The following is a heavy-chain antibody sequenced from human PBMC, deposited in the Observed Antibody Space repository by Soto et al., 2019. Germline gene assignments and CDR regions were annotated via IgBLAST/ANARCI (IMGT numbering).Heavy chain of an antibody. CDR2: ISSSSSYI. CDR3: ARGLHCSGGSCVFDY. CDR1: GFTFSSYS. D-gene: IGHD2-15*01. J-gene: IGHJ4*02. V-gene: IGHV3-21*01. Sequence: EVRLVESGGGLVKPGGSLRLSCAASGFTFSSYSMNWVRQAPGKGLEWVSSISSSSSYIYYADSVKGRFTISRDNAKNSLYLQMNSLRAEDTAVYYCARGLHCSGGSCVFDYWGQGTLVTVSS.